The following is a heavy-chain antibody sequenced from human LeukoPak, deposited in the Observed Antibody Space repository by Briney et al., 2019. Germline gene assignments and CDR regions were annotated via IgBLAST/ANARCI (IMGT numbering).Heavy chain of an antibody. V-gene: IGHV4-34*01. CDR1: GASFSGYY. CDR2: INHSGST. J-gene: IGHJ3*02. CDR3: AREGDGYDAFDI. D-gene: IGHD5-24*01. Sequence: SETLSLTCAVYGASFSGYYWSRIRQPPGKGLEWIGEINHSGSTNYNPSLKSRVTISVDTSKNQFSLKLSSVTAADTAVYYCAREGDGYDAFDIWGQGTMVTVSS.